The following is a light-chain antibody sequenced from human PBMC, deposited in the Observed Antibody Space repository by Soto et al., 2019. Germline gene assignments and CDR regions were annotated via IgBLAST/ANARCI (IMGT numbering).Light chain of an antibody. CDR2: GAS. J-gene: IGKJ1*01. V-gene: IGKV3-15*01. CDR1: QSVNSN. CDR3: QQYNDWPRT. Sequence: EVVMTQSPATLSLSPGERATLSCRASQSVNSNLAWYQQKPGQAPRLLIYGASTRATGIPARFSGSWSVTEYTLIISSLQSEDFAVYYCQQYNDWPRTFGQGTKVEIK.